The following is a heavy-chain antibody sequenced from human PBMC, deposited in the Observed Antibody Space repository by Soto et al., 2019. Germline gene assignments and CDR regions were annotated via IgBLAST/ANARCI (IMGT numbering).Heavy chain of an antibody. V-gene: IGHV2-70*01. CDR3: ARAPSGDCKNGMDV. CDR1: GFSLNTRGMC. D-gene: IGHD2-21*02. Sequence: ESGPTLVNPTQTLTLTCTFSGFSLNTRGMCVSWIRQPPGKALEWLALIDWDDDKYYSSSLKTRLTISKDTSKSQVVFTMTNMDPVDTATYYCARAPSGDCKNGMDVWGQGTTVTVS. J-gene: IGHJ6*02. CDR2: IDWDDDK.